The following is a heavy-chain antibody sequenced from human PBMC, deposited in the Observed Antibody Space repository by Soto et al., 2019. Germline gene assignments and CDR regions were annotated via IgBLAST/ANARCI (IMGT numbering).Heavy chain of an antibody. V-gene: IGHV3-23*01. CDR1: GFTFSNYA. D-gene: IGHD6-25*01. CDR3: ARAIGADFFDY. J-gene: IGHJ4*02. CDR2: ISDNGANT. Sequence: GGSLRLSCIASGFTFSNYAMSWVRQAPGKGLEWVSTISDNGANTFIGDSMKDHFDISRDNSKNTVFLHLSTVRAEDTAIYYCARAIGADFFDYWGQGTPVTVAS.